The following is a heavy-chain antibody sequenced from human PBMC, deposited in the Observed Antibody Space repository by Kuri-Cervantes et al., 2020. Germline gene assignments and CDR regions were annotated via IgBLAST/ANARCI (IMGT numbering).Heavy chain of an antibody. J-gene: IGHJ3*02. Sequence: SLKISCAASGFTFDDYAMHWVRQAPGKGLEWVSGISRNSGSIGYADSVKGRFTISRDNAKNSLYLQMNSLKTEDTAVYYCTRAPLYCSGGSCYGNAFDIWGQGTMVTVSS. CDR3: TRAPLYCSGGSCYGNAFDI. CDR1: GFTFDDYA. D-gene: IGHD2-15*01. CDR2: ISRNSGSI. V-gene: IGHV3-9*01.